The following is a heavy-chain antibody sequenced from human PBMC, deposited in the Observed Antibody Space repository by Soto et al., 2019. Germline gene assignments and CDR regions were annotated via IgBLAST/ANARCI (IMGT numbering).Heavy chain of an antibody. CDR1: GFTFSSYA. D-gene: IGHD5-12*01. V-gene: IGHV3-30-3*01. CDR3: ARQKQPDGYNSDWWFDY. J-gene: IGHJ4*02. CDR2: ISYDGSNK. Sequence: QVQLVESGGGVVQPGRSLRLSCAASGFTFSSYAMHWVRQAPGKGLEWVAVISYDGSNKYYADSVKGRFTISRDNSKNXXYLQMNSLRAEDTAVYYCARQKQPDGYNSDWWFDYWGQGTLVTVSS.